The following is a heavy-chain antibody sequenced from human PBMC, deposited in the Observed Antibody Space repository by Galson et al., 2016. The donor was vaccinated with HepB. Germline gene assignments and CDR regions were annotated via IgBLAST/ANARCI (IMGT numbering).Heavy chain of an antibody. V-gene: IGHV3-33*01. CDR2: IWHDGSNK. CDR3: ARIYYEILTGLTPWYYFDS. CDR1: GFSFSTYG. D-gene: IGHD3-9*01. Sequence: SLRLSCAASGFSFSTYGMSWVRQAPGKGLEWVAVIWHDGSNKYYADSVKGRFTISRDSSTLYLQMNSLRAEDTAVYYCARIYYEILTGLTPWYYFDSWGQGTLVTVSS. J-gene: IGHJ4*02.